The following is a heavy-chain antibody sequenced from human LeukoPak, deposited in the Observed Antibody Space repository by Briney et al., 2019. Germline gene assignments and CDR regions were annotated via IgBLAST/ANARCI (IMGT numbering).Heavy chain of an antibody. CDR3: ARDGVGVRGQRISP. D-gene: IGHD3-16*01. V-gene: IGHV3-30*03. CDR1: GFTFNTYV. Sequence: GGSLRLSCVASGFTFNTYVMHWVRQAPGKGLEWVAVISYDGSNKYYADSVKGRFTISRDNSKNTLYLQMNSLRAEDTAVYYCARDGVGVRGQRISPWGQGTLVTVSS. CDR2: ISYDGSNK. J-gene: IGHJ5*02.